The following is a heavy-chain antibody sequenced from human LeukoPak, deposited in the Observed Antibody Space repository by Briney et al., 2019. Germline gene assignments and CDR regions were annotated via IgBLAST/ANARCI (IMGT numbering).Heavy chain of an antibody. D-gene: IGHD4-17*01. CDR3: ARVPSAGGDYVYWFDP. J-gene: IGHJ5*02. Sequence: GTLALNCAGSGGPLRRSYWWRWGRQPPGKGLEWVGEIYHSGSTNYNPSLKSRVTISVDKSKNQFSLKLSSVTAADTAVYYCARVPSAGGDYVYWFDPWGQGTLVTVSS. V-gene: IGHV4-4*02. CDR1: GGPLRRSYW. CDR2: IYHSGST.